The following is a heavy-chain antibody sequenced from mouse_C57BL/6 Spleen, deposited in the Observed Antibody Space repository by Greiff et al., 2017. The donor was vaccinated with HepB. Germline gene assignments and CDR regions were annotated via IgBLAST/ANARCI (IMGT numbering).Heavy chain of an antibody. J-gene: IGHJ4*01. CDR3: AKNGGNPDYYAMDY. Sequence: VQLQQSGPGLVQPSQSLSITCTVSGFSLTSYGVHWVRQSPGKGLEWLGVIWRGGSTDYNAAFMSRLSITKDNSKSQVFFKMNSLQADDTAIYYCAKNGGNPDYYAMDYWGQGTSVTVSS. CDR2: IWRGGST. D-gene: IGHD1-1*02. CDR1: GFSLTSYG. V-gene: IGHV2-5*01.